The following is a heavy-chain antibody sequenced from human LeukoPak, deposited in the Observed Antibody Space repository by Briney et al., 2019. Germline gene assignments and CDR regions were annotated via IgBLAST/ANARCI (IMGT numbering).Heavy chain of an antibody. D-gene: IGHD1-1*01. J-gene: IGHJ4*02. CDR2: IIPILGIA. CDR3: ARVGTQPSTDY. V-gene: IGHV1-69*04. Sequence: GASVKVSCKASGGTFSSYAISWVRQAPGQGLGWMGRIIPILGIANYAQKFQGRVTITADKSTSTAYMELSSLRSEDTAVYYCARVGTQPSTDYWGQGTLVTVSS. CDR1: GGTFSSYA.